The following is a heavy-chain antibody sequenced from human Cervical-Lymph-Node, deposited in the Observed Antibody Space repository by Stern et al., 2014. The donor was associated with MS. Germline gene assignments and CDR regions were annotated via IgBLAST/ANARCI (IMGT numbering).Heavy chain of an antibody. D-gene: IGHD3-9*01. V-gene: IGHV1-18*04. CDR2: ISAYNGNT. J-gene: IGHJ4*02. Sequence: VQLVESGAEVKKPGASVKVSCKASGYTFTSYGISWVRQAPGQGLEWMGWISAYNGNTNYAQKLQGRVNMTTDTSTSTAYMELRSLRSDDTAVYYCARDGFYYDILTGYYYFDYWGQGTLVTVSS. CDR1: GYTFTSYG. CDR3: ARDGFYYDILTGYYYFDY.